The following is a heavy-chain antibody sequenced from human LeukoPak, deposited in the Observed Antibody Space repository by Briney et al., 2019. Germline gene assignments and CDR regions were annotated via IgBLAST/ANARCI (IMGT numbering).Heavy chain of an antibody. J-gene: IGHJ4*02. CDR1: GFIFNNFG. CDR3: AKVRRFGELLGFDD. CDR2: ISSDGSKK. Sequence: GGSLXLSCAASGFIFNNFGRRWVRQAPGRGLEWVAVISSDGSKKYYADSVQGRFTISRDNSDNTLYLHMNSLRVEDTAVYYCAKVRRFGELLGFDDWGQGTLVTVSS. D-gene: IGHD3-10*01. V-gene: IGHV3-30*18.